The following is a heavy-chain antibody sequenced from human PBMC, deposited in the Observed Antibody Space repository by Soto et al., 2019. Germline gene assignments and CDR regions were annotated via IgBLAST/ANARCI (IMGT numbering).Heavy chain of an antibody. Sequence: SETLSLTSTVSGGSTSSDNYWSWIRQPPGKGLEWIGHIYYSGNTDYNPSLKSRLAISIDTSKNQFSLKLSSVTAADTAVYFCAREGGESSDGLYYFDSWGQGSLVTV. D-gene: IGHD3-16*01. V-gene: IGHV4-30-4*01. CDR2: IYYSGNT. CDR3: AREGGESSDGLYYFDS. J-gene: IGHJ4*02. CDR1: GGSTSSDNY.